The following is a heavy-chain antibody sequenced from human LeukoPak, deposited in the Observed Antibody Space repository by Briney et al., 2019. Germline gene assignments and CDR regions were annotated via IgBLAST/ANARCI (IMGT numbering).Heavy chain of an antibody. CDR3: ARGRGSSSWFRNNWFDP. V-gene: IGHV1-8*01. CDR1: GYTFTSYD. Sequence: SVKVSCKASGYTFTSYDINWVRQATGQGLEWMGWMNSNSGNTGYAQKFQGRVTMTRNTSISTAYMELSSLRSEDTAVYYCARGRGSSSWFRNNWFDPWGQGTLVTVSS. CDR2: MNSNSGNT. J-gene: IGHJ5*02. D-gene: IGHD6-13*01.